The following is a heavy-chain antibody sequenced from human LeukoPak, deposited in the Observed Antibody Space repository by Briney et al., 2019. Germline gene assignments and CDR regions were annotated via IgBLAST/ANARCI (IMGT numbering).Heavy chain of an antibody. V-gene: IGHV3-20*04. J-gene: IGHJ4*02. Sequence: GGSLRLSCAASGFTFDDYGMSWVRQAPGKGREWISGVNWNGGSTGYAHSVKGRFTISRDNAKNSLYLQMNGLRAEDTAVYYCAKEDSSGWYGSMDYWGQGTLVTVSS. CDR2: VNWNGGST. CDR1: GFTFDDYG. CDR3: AKEDSSGWYGSMDY. D-gene: IGHD6-19*01.